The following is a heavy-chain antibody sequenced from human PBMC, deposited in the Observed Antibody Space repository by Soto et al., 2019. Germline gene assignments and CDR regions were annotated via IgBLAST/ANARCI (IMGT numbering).Heavy chain of an antibody. J-gene: IGHJ4*02. D-gene: IGHD6-19*01. CDR2: IYVGYSDT. Sequence: GXLKISLRSSGCXFNTYYVIWVRHMPGKGLEWIGIIYVGYSDTRYSPSSQGQVTISADKSISTAYLNWNSLKASDNAMYYCARFVCYDPHRAVGGGYYFAYWGQGTLGTVSA. CDR3: ARFVCYDPHRAVGGGYYFAY. CDR1: GCXFNTYY. V-gene: IGHV5-51*01.